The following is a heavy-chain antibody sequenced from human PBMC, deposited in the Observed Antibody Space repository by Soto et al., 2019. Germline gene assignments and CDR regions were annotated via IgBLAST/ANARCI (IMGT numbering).Heavy chain of an antibody. CDR3: AKDMDSYGTPNYFYY. D-gene: IGHD5-18*01. V-gene: IGHV3-30*18. CDR2: ISYDGSNK. Sequence: SLRLSCAASGFTFSSYGMHWVRQAPGKWLEWVAVISYDGSNKYYADSVKGRFTISRDNSKNTLYLQMNSLRAEDTAVYYCAKDMDSYGTPNYFYYWGQGTLVTVSS. J-gene: IGHJ4*02. CDR1: GFTFSSYG.